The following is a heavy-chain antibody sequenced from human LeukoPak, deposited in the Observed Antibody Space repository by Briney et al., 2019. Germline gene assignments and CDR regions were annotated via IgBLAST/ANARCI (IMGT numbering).Heavy chain of an antibody. V-gene: IGHV6-1*01. J-gene: IGHJ6*02. CDR2: TYYRSKWYN. Sequence: SQTLSLTCAISGDSVSSNSAAWNWIRQSPSRGLEWLGRTYYRSKWYNDYAVSVKSRITTNPDTSKNQFALQLNSVTPEDTAVYYCARGRLRDIVVVPAAPCYGMDVWGQGTTVTVSS. CDR1: GDSVSSNSAA. CDR3: ARGRLRDIVVVPAAPCYGMDV. D-gene: IGHD2-2*01.